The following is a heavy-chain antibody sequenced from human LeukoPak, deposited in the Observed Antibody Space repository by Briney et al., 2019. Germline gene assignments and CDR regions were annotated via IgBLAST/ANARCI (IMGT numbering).Heavy chain of an antibody. CDR3: AKDLGIAAAGAPFDY. D-gene: IGHD6-13*01. CDR1: GFTFSGYA. J-gene: IGHJ4*02. Sequence: SGGSLRLSCAASGFTFSGYAMSWVRQAPGKGLEWVSAISGSGGSTYYADSVKGRFTISRDNSKSTLYLQMNSLRAEDTAVYYCAKDLGIAAAGAPFDYWGQGTLVTVSS. CDR2: ISGSGGST. V-gene: IGHV3-23*01.